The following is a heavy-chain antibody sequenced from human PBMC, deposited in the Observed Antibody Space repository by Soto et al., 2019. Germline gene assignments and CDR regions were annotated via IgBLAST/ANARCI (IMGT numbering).Heavy chain of an antibody. CDR3: ARDGLYCTYANCRGDAYDV. Sequence: EVQLVGSGRGLVQPGGSLRLSCVASGFTFRTYWMTWVRQAPGKGLEWVANIKQDGSEKYYVDSVRGRFAISRDNAKDSLYLQMNSLRVEDTAVYYCARDGLYCTYANCRGDAYDVWDQGTMVTVSS. D-gene: IGHD2-8*01. CDR2: IKQDGSEK. V-gene: IGHV3-7*04. CDR1: GFTFRTYW. J-gene: IGHJ3*01.